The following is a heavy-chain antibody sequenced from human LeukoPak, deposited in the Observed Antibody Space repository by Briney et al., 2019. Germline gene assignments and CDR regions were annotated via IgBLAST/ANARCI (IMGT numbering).Heavy chain of an antibody. CDR1: GYTFTGYY. Sequence: ASVKVSCKASGYTFTGYYMHWVPQAPGQGLEWMGWINPNSGGTNYAQKFQGRVTMTRDTSISTAYMELSRLRSDDTVVYYCASKGSGYYAGEFDYWGQGTLVTVSS. CDR2: INPNSGGT. V-gene: IGHV1-2*02. J-gene: IGHJ4*02. CDR3: ASKGSGYYAGEFDY. D-gene: IGHD3-3*01.